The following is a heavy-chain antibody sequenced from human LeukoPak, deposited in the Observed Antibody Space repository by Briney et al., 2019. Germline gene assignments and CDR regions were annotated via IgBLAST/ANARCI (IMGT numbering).Heavy chain of an antibody. D-gene: IGHD2-2*01. J-gene: IGHJ4*02. CDR3: ARGSEGGYCSSTSCSTPFDY. V-gene: IGHV4-34*01. Sequence: PSETLSLTCAVYGGSFSGYYWSWIRQPPGKGLEWTGEINHSGSTNYNPSLKSRVTISVDTSKNQFSLKLSSVTAADTAVYYCARGSEGGYCSSTSCSTPFDYWGQGTLVTVSS. CDR2: INHSGST. CDR1: GGSFSGYY.